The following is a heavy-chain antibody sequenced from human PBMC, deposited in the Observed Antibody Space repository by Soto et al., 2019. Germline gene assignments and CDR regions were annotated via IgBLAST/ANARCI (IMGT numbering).Heavy chain of an antibody. CDR2: ISWNSGSI. D-gene: IGHD3-10*01. CDR1: GFTFDDYA. J-gene: IGHJ5*02. Sequence: GGSLRLSCAASGFTFDDYAMHWVRQAPGKGLEWVSGISWNSGSIGYADSVKGRFTISRDNAKNSLYLQMNSLRAEDTALYYCAKDSSVRGVLPRWFDPWGQGTLVTVSS. V-gene: IGHV3-9*01. CDR3: AKDSSVRGVLPRWFDP.